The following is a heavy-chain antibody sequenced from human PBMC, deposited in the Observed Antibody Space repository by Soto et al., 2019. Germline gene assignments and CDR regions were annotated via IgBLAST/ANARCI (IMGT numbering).Heavy chain of an antibody. V-gene: IGHV3-21*01. CDR1: GFTFSSYS. CDR3: ARERVVNYTDYYFDY. D-gene: IGHD3-16*02. CDR2: ISSTGSDI. J-gene: IGHJ4*01. Sequence: GGSLRLSCAASGFTFSSYSMNWVRQAPGRGLEWVSSISSTGSDIHFADSVKGRFVISRDNAKTSLYLQMNSLRPEDTAVYYCARERVVNYTDYYFDYWGHGTLVTISS.